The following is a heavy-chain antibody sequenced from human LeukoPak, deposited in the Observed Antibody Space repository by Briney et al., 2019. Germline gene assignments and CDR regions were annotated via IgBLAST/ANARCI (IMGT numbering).Heavy chain of an antibody. J-gene: IGHJ3*02. CDR2: IYYSGST. CDR3: AATRGDAFDI. Sequence: SETLSLTCTVSGGSINSSSLYWGWIRQPPGKGLECIGSIYYSGSTYYNPSLKSRVTISVDTSKNQFSLKLSSVTAADTAVYYCAATRGDAFDIWGQGTMVTVSS. V-gene: IGHV4-39*07. D-gene: IGHD2-2*01. CDR1: GGSINSSSLY.